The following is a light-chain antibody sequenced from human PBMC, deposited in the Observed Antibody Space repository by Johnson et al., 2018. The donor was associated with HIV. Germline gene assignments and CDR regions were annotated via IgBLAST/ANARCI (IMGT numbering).Light chain of an antibody. Sequence: QSVLTQPPSVSAAPGQKVTISCSGSNSNIGNNYVSWYQQLPGTAPKLLIYENNKRPSGIPDRFSGSKSGTSATLGITGLQTGDEADYYCGTWDSSLIALYVFATGTKFTVL. CDR3: GTWDSSLIALYV. J-gene: IGLJ1*01. CDR1: NSNIGNNY. V-gene: IGLV1-51*02. CDR2: ENN.